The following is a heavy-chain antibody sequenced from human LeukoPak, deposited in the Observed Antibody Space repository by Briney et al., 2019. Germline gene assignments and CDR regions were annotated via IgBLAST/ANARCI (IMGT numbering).Heavy chain of an antibody. D-gene: IGHD3-9*01. CDR2: ISAYNGNT. V-gene: IGHV1-18*01. CDR1: GYTFTSYG. J-gene: IGHJ4*02. CDR3: ARGGASGYDILTGYYRY. Sequence: VASVKVSCKASGYTFTSYGIRWVRQAPGQGLEWMGWISAYNGNTNYAQKLQGRVTMTTDTSTSTAYMELRSLRSDDTAVYYCARGGASGYDILTGYYRYWGQGTLVTVSS.